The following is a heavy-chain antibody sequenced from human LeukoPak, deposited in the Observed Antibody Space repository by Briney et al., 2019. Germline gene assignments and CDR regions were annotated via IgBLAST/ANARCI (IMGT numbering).Heavy chain of an antibody. J-gene: IGHJ6*02. D-gene: IGHD5-24*01. V-gene: IGHV3-30*18. CDR1: GFTFSSYG. Sequence: GGSLRLSCAASGFTFSSYGMHWVRQAPGKGLEWVAVISYDGSNKYYADSVKGRLTISRDNSKNTLYLQMNSLRAEDTAVYYCAKRGEEMATIRLYYYGMDVWGQGTTVTVSS. CDR3: AKRGEEMATIRLYYYGMDV. CDR2: ISYDGSNK.